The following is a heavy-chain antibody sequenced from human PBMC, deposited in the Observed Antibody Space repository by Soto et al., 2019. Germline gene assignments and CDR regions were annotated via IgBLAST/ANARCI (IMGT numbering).Heavy chain of an antibody. Sequence: EVQLVESGGGLVQPGGSLKLSCVASGYTFSGSAFHWVRQASGKGLEWVGRIRGKANSYETGYAESVKGRFTISRDDSKNTAFLQMNSLKTEDTAVYYCTSRYCSSASCHTWGQGTRVTVSS. CDR2: IRGKANSYET. D-gene: IGHD2-2*01. CDR3: TSRYCSSASCHT. CDR1: GYTFSGSA. V-gene: IGHV3-73*01. J-gene: IGHJ5*02.